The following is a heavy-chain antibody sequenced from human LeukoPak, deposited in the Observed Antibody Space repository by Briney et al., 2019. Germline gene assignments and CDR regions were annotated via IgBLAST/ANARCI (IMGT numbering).Heavy chain of an antibody. CDR2: IIPIFGTA. J-gene: IGHJ4*02. CDR1: GGTFSSYA. D-gene: IGHD3-22*01. V-gene: IGHV1-69*13. Sequence: GASVKVSCKASGGTFSSYAISWVRQAPGQGLEWMGGIIPIFGTANYAQKFQGRVTITADESTSTAYMELSSLRSEDTAVYYCARYSHSKSSGYSFDYWGQGTLVTVSS. CDR3: ARYSHSKSSGYSFDY.